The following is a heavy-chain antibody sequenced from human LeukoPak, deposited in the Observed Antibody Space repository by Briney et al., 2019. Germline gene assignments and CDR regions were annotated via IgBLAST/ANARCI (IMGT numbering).Heavy chain of an antibody. V-gene: IGHV4-31*01. J-gene: IGHJ4*02. D-gene: IGHD3-22*01. CDR2: IYYRGST. CDR1: AVSISSGGYY. CDR3: ARRPRTVIVGY. Sequence: SETLSLTCTVSAVSISSGGYYWRWLRQHPGKGLEWIGYIYYRGSTYYNPSLKSLVTISVDTSKNEFSLKLSSVTAADTAVYYCARRPRTVIVGYWGQGTLVTVSS.